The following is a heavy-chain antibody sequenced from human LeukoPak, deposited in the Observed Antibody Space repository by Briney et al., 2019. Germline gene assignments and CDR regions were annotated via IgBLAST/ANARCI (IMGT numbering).Heavy chain of an antibody. J-gene: IGHJ4*02. CDR2: LYPRDSTP. CDR1: GYTLSNSW. D-gene: IGHD3-3*01. V-gene: IGHV5-51*01. Sequence: GESLKISCMASGYTLSNSWIGWVRPLPGKRLECMGILYPRDSTPKYSPSFQGQVTISVDRSINTAYLQWSGLEASDTAVYYCARPASFGDTHYFDYWGQGTLVTVSS. CDR3: ARPASFGDTHYFDY.